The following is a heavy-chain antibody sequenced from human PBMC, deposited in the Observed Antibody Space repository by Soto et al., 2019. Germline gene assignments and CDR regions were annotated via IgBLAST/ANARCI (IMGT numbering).Heavy chain of an antibody. D-gene: IGHD6-19*01. CDR3: ARGRTEPAGAGGNWFDF. J-gene: IGHJ5*01. CDR2: IYYSGST. CDR1: GGSVSSGGYY. V-gene: IGHV4-61*08. Sequence: SETLSLTCTVSGGSVSSGGYYWNWIRQPPGKGLEWIGYIYYSGSTNYCPSLKSRVTISLDTSKNQFSLKLTSVTAADTAVYYCARGRTEPAGAGGNWFDFSGQRTLVIVSS.